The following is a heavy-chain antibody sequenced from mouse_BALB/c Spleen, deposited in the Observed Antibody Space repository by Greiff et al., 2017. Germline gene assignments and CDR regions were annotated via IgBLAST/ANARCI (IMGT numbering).Heavy chain of an antibody. V-gene: IGHV5-17*02. CDR3: ARPGYFSWFAY. J-gene: IGHJ3*01. CDR2: ISSGSSTI. Sequence: EVQVVESGGGLVQPGGSRKLSCAASGFTFSSFGMHWVRQAPEKGLEWVAYISSGSSTIYYADTVKGRFTISRDNPKNTLFLQMTSLRSEDTAMYYCARPGYFSWFAYWGQGTLVTVSA. D-gene: IGHD2-3*01. CDR1: GFTFSSFG.